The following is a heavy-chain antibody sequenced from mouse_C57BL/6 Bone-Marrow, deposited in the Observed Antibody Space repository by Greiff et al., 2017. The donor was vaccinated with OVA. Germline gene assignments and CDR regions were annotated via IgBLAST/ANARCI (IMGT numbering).Heavy chain of an antibody. J-gene: IGHJ1*03. V-gene: IGHV5-6*01. D-gene: IGHD1-1*01. CDR1: GFTFSSYG. CDR3: ARQCYYYGSSRYFDV. CDR2: ISSGGSYT. Sequence: EVMLVESGGDLVKPGGSLKLSCAASGFTFSSYGMSWVRQTPDKRLEWVATISSGGSYTYYPDSVKGRFTISRDNAKNTLYLQMSSLKSEDTAMYYCARQCYYYGSSRYFDVWGTGTTVTVSS.